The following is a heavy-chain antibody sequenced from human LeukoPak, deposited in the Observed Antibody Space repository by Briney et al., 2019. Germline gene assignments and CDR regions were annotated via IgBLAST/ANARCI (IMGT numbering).Heavy chain of an antibody. Sequence: ASVTVSCKASGYTFTNYGINWVRQAPGQGLEWMGWISAYNGNTNYAQKLQGRVTMTTDTSTSTACMELRSLRSDDTAVYYCARDLDQYSGRFGGFGHDFWGQGTLVTVSS. CDR1: GYTFTNYG. CDR3: ARDLDQYSGRFGGFGHDF. CDR2: ISAYNGNT. V-gene: IGHV1-18*01. D-gene: IGHD1-26*01. J-gene: IGHJ4*02.